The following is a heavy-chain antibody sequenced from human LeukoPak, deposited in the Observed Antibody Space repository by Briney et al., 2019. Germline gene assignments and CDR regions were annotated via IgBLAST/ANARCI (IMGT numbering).Heavy chain of an antibody. Sequence: SETLSLTCTVSGGSISSCSYYWGWIRQPPGKGLEWIGSIYYSGSTYYNPSLKSRVTISVDTSKNQFSLKLSSVTAADTAVYYGARLAGEYDFWSGYYTTAFDIWGQGTMVTVSS. CDR2: IYYSGST. V-gene: IGHV4-39*01. CDR1: GGSISSCSYY. J-gene: IGHJ3*02. CDR3: ARLAGEYDFWSGYYTTAFDI. D-gene: IGHD3-3*01.